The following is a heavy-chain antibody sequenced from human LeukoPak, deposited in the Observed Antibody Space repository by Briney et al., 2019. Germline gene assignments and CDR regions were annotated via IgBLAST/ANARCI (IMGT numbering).Heavy chain of an antibody. V-gene: IGHV3-7*01. J-gene: IGHJ4*02. D-gene: IGHD3-22*01. CDR2: IKQDGSEK. CDR3: ARDIHYCDSSGYSLDY. Sequence: GGSLRLSCAASGFTFSSYWMSWVRQAPGKGLEWVANIKQDGSEKYYVDSVKGRFTISRDNAKNSLYLQMNSLRAEDTAVYYCARDIHYCDSSGYSLDYWGQGTLVTVSS. CDR1: GFTFSSYW.